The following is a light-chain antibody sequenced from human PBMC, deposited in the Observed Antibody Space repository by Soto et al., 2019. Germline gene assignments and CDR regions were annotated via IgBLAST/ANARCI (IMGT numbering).Light chain of an antibody. CDR2: KAS. CDR3: QQYNSYSWT. CDR1: QSISSW. V-gene: IGKV1-5*03. J-gene: IGKJ1*01. Sequence: VPMSQSPATLSASVGGRVSITCRASQSISSWLAWYQQKPGQAPKLLIYKASSLESGVPSRFSGSGSGTEFTLTISSLQPEDFATYYCQQYNSYSWTFGQGTRVDIK.